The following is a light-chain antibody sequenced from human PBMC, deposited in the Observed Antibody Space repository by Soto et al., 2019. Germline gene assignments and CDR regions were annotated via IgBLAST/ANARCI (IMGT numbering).Light chain of an antibody. CDR2: GAS. V-gene: IGKV3-20*01. J-gene: IGKJ1*01. Sequence: EIVMTQSPATLSVSPGERATLSCRASQSITRNLAWYQQKPGQSPRLLIYGASNRASGISDRFSGSGSGTDFTLTIYRLEPEDFAVYYCQQYGTPPQTFGQGTKVDI. CDR3: QQYGTPPQT. CDR1: QSITRN.